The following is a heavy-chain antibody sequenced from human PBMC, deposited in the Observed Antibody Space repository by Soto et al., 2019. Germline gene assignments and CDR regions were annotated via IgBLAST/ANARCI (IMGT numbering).Heavy chain of an antibody. CDR1: GYTFTSYG. D-gene: IGHD3-3*01. Sequence: ASVKVSCKASGYTFTSYGISWVRQAPGQGLEWMGWISAYNGNTNYAQKLQGRVTMTTDTSTSTAYMELSSLRSEDTAVYYCANFWSGYPRPGYYGMDVWGHGTTVTVSS. CDR3: ANFWSGYPRPGYYGMDV. J-gene: IGHJ6*02. CDR2: ISAYNGNT. V-gene: IGHV1-18*04.